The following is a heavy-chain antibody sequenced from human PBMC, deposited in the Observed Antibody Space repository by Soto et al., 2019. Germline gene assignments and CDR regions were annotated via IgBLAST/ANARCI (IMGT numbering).Heavy chain of an antibody. CDR1: GYRFTNYW. CDR2: IDPGDSDT. CDR3: AARVGSPPLYYYGVDV. D-gene: IGHD3-10*01. Sequence: PGESLKISCXGSGYRFTNYWIGWVRQMPGKGLEWMGIIDPGDSDTRYSPSFQGQVTISVDKSISTAYLQWSSLKASDTAMYYCAARVGSPPLYYYGVDVWGQGTTVTVSS. J-gene: IGHJ6*02. V-gene: IGHV5-51*01.